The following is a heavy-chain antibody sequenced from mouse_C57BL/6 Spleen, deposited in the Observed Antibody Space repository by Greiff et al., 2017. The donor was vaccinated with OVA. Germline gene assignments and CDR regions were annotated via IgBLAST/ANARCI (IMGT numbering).Heavy chain of an antibody. V-gene: IGHV14-4*01. D-gene: IGHD1-1*01. CDR2: IDPENGDT. CDR1: GFNIKDDY. Sequence: EVQLVESGAELVRPGASVKLSCTASGFNIKDDYMHWVKQRPEQGLEWIGWIDPENGDTEYASKFQGKATITADTSSNTAYMQLSSLTSEDTAVYFCTTSDDSSYFDYWGQGTTRTVSS. CDR3: TTSDDSSYFDY. J-gene: IGHJ2*01.